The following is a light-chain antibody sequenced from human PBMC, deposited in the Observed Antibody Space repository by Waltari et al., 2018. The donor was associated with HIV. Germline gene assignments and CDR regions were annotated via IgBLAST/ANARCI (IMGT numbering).Light chain of an antibody. Sequence: EIVLTQSPATPSLYPGERATLSCRASQSISSGYLAWYQQKPGQAPRLLIFGASSRATGIPDRFSGSGSGTVFTLTISSLEPEDFAMYYCQQYGSSPCTFGQGTKLEIK. CDR3: QQYGSSPCT. CDR2: GAS. CDR1: QSISSGY. V-gene: IGKV3-20*01. J-gene: IGKJ2*02.